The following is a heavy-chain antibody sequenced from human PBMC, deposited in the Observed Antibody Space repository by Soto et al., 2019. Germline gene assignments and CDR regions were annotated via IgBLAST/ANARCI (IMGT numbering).Heavy chain of an antibody. J-gene: IGHJ4*02. Sequence: LRLSCVASGFIFYDYAMHWIRQSRGKGLEWVGGISGNSGHINYAANVRGRFTISRDNAKSSVYIQLSSLRSDDTAVYYCAREGYCSGGSYSNSFDHWGQGTLVTVSS. CDR1: GFIFYDYA. V-gene: IGHV3-9*01. D-gene: IGHD2-15*01. CDR2: ISGNSGHI. CDR3: AREGYCSGGSYSNSFDH.